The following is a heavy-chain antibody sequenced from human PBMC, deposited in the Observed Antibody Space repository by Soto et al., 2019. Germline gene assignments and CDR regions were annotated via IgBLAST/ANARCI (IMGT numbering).Heavy chain of an antibody. D-gene: IGHD3-22*01. CDR1: GGSFSGYY. CDR3: ARDYYDSSGRPAIDY. J-gene: IGHJ4*02. V-gene: IGHV4-34*01. Sequence: QVQLQQWGAGLLKPSETLSLTCAVYGGSFSGYYWSWIRQPPGKGLEWIGEINHSGSTNYNPSLKGPVTISVDASKSQFSLKLSAVTDADTVVYYCARDYYDSSGRPAIDYWGQGTLVTVSS. CDR2: INHSGST.